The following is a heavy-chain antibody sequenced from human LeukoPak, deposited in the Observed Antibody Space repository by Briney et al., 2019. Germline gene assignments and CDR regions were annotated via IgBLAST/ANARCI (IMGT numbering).Heavy chain of an antibody. CDR2: INPSGGST. CDR1: GYTFTSYY. D-gene: IGHD3-3*01. J-gene: IGHJ3*02. CDR3: ASGWAYYDFWSGPGGDAFDI. V-gene: IGHV1-46*01. Sequence: ASVKVSCKASGYTFTSYYMHWVRQAPGQGLEWMGIINPSGGSTSYAQKFQGRVTMTRDTSTSTVYMELSSLRSEDTAVYYCASGWAYYDFWSGPGGDAFDIWGQGTMVTVSS.